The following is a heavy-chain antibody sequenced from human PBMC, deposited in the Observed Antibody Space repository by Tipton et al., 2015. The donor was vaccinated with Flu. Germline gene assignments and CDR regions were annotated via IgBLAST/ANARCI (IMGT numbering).Heavy chain of an antibody. CDR2: INPSGGST. CDR1: GYTFTSYY. J-gene: IGHJ4*02. D-gene: IGHD3-9*01. V-gene: IGHV1-46*01. CDR3: ARDGSYYDILTGQYYFDY. Sequence: QSGAEVKKPGASVKVSCKASGYTFTSYYMHWVRQAPGQGLEWMGIINPSGGSTSYAQKFQGRVTMTRDTSTSIVYMELSSLRSEDTAVYYCARDGSYYDILTGQYYFDYWGQGTLVTVSS.